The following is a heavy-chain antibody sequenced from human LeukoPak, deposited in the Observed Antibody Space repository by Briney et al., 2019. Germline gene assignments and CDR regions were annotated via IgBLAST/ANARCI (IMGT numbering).Heavy chain of an antibody. J-gene: IGHJ4*02. V-gene: IGHV4-4*07. Sequence: KPSETLSLTCTVSGGSISGYYWSWIRQPAGQGLEWIGRISTSGSTHCSPSLKSRVTMSVDTSRNQFSLNLSSVAAADTAVYYCAREAQQRPLDYWGQGTLVTVSS. CDR3: AREAQQRPLDY. CDR1: GGSISGYY. D-gene: IGHD6-25*01. CDR2: ISTSGST.